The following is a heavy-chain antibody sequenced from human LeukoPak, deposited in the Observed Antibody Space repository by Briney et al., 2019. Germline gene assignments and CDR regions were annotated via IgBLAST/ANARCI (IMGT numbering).Heavy chain of an antibody. J-gene: IGHJ4*02. CDR2: IYNVGST. V-gene: IGHV3-66*01. CDR1: GFTVSSNY. CDR3: ARLRDEGYSYGSLDY. Sequence: PGGSLRLSCAASGFTVSSNYMSWVRQAPGKGLEWVSVIYNVGSTFYADSVKGRFTISRDNSKNTLFLQMNSLRAEDTAVYYCARLRDEGYSYGSLDYWGQGTLVTVSS. D-gene: IGHD5-18*01.